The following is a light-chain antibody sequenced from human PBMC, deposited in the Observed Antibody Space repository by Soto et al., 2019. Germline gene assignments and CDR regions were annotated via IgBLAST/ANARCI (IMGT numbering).Light chain of an antibody. CDR2: GAS. Sequence: EIVMTQSPATLSMSPGARATLSCSASESVRSNVAWYQQKPGQAPRLLIYGASTRPTGVPVRFSGSGSGTEFTLTNSDLQSEDFAVYYCQQYKNWPCMFGPGTQVDIK. J-gene: IGKJ3*01. CDR3: QQYKNWPCM. V-gene: IGKV3-15*01. CDR1: ESVRSN.